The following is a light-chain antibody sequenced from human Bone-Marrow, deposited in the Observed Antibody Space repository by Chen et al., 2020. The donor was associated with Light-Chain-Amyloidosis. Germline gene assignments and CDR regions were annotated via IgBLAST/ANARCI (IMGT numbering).Light chain of an antibody. J-gene: IGKJ4*01. CDR3: QQYGTSPLT. V-gene: IGKV3-20*01. CDR2: GSS. CDR1: QTISSNY. Sequence: DIVFTQSPGTLSLSPGEGANLSCRASQTISSNYLTWYQQKFGQAPRLLIYGSSSRATGIPDRFTGSGSGTDFTLTINRPEPEDFAMYYCQQYGTSPLTFGGGTKVEIK.